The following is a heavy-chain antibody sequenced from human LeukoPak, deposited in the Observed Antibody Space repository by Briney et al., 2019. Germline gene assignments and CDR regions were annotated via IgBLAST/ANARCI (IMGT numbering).Heavy chain of an antibody. CDR1: GYTFTSYY. J-gene: IGHJ4*02. V-gene: IGHV1-46*01. Sequence: GASVKVSCKASGYTFTSYYMHWVRQAPGQGLEWMGIINPSGGGTSYAQKFQGRVTMTRDTSTSTVYMELSSLRSEDTAVYYCAREEMGDYATGYWGQGTLVTVSS. D-gene: IGHD4-17*01. CDR2: INPSGGGT. CDR3: AREEMGDYATGY.